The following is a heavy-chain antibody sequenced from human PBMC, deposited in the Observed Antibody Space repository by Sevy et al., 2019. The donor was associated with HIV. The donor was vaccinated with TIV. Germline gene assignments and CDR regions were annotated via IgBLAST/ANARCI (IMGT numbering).Heavy chain of an antibody. CDR3: ARGSRGTFGS. CDR1: GFTFTSDY. Sequence: GGSLRLSCAASGFTFTSDYMHWVRQPPGKGLVWVSHINTDGKIIRYADSVKGRFTTSRDNAKNTLYLQMNSLRAEDTAVYYCARGSRGTFGSWGRGTLVTVSS. D-gene: IGHD1-26*01. CDR2: INTDGKII. V-gene: IGHV3-74*01. J-gene: IGHJ4*02.